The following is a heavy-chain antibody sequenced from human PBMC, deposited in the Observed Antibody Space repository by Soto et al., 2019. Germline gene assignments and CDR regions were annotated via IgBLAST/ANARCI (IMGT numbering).Heavy chain of an antibody. D-gene: IGHD3-9*01. CDR3: AKDLSYGMDV. CDR2: ISYDGSNK. Sequence: ESGGGVVQPGRSLRLSCAASGFTFSSYGMHWVRQAPGKGLEWVAVISYDGSNKYYADSVKGRFTISRDNSKNTLYLQMNSLRAEDTAVYYCAKDLSYGMDVWGQGTTVTVSS. J-gene: IGHJ6*02. CDR1: GFTFSSYG. V-gene: IGHV3-30*18.